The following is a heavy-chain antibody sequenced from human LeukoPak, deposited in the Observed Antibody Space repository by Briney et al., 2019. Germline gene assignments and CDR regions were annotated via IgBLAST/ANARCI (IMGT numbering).Heavy chain of an antibody. D-gene: IGHD1-7*01. V-gene: IGHV3-49*03. Sequence: GAPRPFSTTSCFTSGGCGIYWLRRTRGPAGGGVGFIRSKAYGGTTEYAASVKGRFTISGDDSKSIAYLQMNSLKTEDTAVYYCTRVVNYRFDYWGQGTLVTVSS. CDR2: IRSKAYGGTT. J-gene: IGHJ4*02. CDR1: CFTSGGCG. CDR3: TRVVNYRFDY.